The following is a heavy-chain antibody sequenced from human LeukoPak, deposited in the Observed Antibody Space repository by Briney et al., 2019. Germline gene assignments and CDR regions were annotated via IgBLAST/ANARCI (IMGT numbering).Heavy chain of an antibody. Sequence: GASVKVSCKASGYTFTSYGISWVRQAPGQGLEWMGWISTYNGNTNYAQKFQGRVTMTRDTSISTAYMELSRLRSDDTAVYYCFASGYDYYYYYYMDVWGKGTTVTVSS. CDR1: GYTFTSYG. CDR3: FASGYDYYYYYYMDV. J-gene: IGHJ6*03. CDR2: ISTYNGNT. V-gene: IGHV1-18*01. D-gene: IGHD5-12*01.